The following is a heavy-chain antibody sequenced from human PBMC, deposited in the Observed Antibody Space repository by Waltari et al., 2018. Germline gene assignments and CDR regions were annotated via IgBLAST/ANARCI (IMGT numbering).Heavy chain of an antibody. CDR1: GRSVSIKGAA. CDR2: AYFWSEWSY. CDR3: ARGRDNAFDI. V-gene: IGHV6-1*01. J-gene: IGHJ3*02. Sequence: QVQLHQSGPGLVKPSQTLSLTCAISGRSVSIKGAAGNWIRLSPSRGLEWRGRAYFWSEWSYDYARSVKSRIVIDPDTSKNQVSLQLNSVTPEDTAGYYCARGRDNAFDIWGQGTMVTVSS.